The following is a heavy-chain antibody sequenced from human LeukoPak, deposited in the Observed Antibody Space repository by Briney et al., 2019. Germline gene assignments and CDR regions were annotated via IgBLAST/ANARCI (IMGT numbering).Heavy chain of an antibody. J-gene: IGHJ5*02. CDR2: IYHSGST. Sequence: SETLSLTCTVSGYSISSGYYWGWIRQPPGKGLEWIGSIYHSGSTYYNPSPKSRVTISVDTSKNQLSLKLSSVTAADTAVYYCARLYYYGSGSYTAFDPWGQGTLVTVSS. CDR3: ARLYYYGSGSYTAFDP. CDR1: GYSISSGYY. D-gene: IGHD3-10*01. V-gene: IGHV4-38-2*02.